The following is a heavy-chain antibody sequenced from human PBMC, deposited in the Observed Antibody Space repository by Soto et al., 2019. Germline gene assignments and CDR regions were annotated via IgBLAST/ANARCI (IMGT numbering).Heavy chain of an antibody. V-gene: IGHV1-18*01. CDR2: ISAYNGNT. D-gene: IGHD3-9*01. CDR1: GFTFRNYG. CDR3: ARPQKDILTDSYTNYFDS. Sequence: QVQLVQSGAEVKKPGASVKVSCKASGFTFRNYGITWLRQVPGQGLEWMGWISAYNGNTVHAQEYEGRLTMTTDTSTSTPYMELRTLRPDDTAVYYCARPQKDILTDSYTNYFDSWGQGTLVTVSS. J-gene: IGHJ4*02.